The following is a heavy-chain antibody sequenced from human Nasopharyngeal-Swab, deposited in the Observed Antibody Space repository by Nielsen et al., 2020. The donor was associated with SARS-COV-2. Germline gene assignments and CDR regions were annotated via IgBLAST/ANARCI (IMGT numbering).Heavy chain of an antibody. Sequence: GESLKISCEASGFTFNSYGIHWVRQAPGKGPEWVAVISYDGSNKYYADSVKGRFTISRDNSTNTVFLQMNSLRAEDTAVYYCARAAIMVPRKTYYYGMDVWGQGTTVTVSS. CDR2: ISYDGSNK. V-gene: IGHV3-30*03. CDR1: GFTFNSYG. CDR3: ARAAIMVPRKTYYYGMDV. J-gene: IGHJ6*02. D-gene: IGHD3-10*01.